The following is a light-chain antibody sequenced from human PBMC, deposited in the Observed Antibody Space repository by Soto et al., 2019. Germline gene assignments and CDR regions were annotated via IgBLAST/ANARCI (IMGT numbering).Light chain of an antibody. CDR3: SSYAGAVV. V-gene: IGLV2-23*01. Sequence: QSALTQPASVSGSPGQSITLSCTRTSSGVENYNLVSWYQHHPGKAPKLMIYEGSQRPSGVSDRFSGPQSGNTASLTISGLQAEDEADYYCSSYAGAVVFGGGTKVTVL. CDR1: SSGVENYNL. CDR2: EGS. J-gene: IGLJ2*01.